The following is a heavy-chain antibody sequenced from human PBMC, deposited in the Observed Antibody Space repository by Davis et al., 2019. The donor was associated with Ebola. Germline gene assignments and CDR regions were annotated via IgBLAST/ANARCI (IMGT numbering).Heavy chain of an antibody. V-gene: IGHV3-23*01. CDR1: GFTFAYYG. D-gene: IGHD6-19*01. Sequence: PGGSLRLSCVVSGFTFAYYGMSWVRQTPGKGLQWVALISGSGGNTFYIDSVKGRFTISRDNSNNTLYLQMDSLRGDDTAVYYCAKHEQWLDAYWGQGTLVTVSS. CDR3: AKHEQWLDAY. J-gene: IGHJ4*02. CDR2: ISGSGGNT.